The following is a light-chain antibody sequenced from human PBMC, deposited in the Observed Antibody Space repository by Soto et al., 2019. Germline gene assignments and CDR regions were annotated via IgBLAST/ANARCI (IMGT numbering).Light chain of an antibody. CDR2: EVS. J-gene: IGLJ1*01. V-gene: IGLV2-14*01. CDR1: TSDVGGYNY. Sequence: QSVLTQPASVSGSPGQSIAISCTGTTSDVGGYNYVSWCQQHPGKVPKLLIHEVSNRPSGVSNRFSGSKSGNTASLTISGLQAEDEADYYCLSKTSTISYVFGTGTKVTVL. CDR3: LSKTSTISYV.